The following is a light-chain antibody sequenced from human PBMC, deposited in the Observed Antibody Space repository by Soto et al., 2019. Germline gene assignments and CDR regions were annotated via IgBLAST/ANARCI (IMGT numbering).Light chain of an antibody. V-gene: IGKV1-9*01. J-gene: IGKJ4*01. CDR2: AAS. CDR1: QGISSY. CDR3: QQLNSYPLT. Sequence: IQLTQSPSSLSASVGDRVTITCRPSQGISSYLAWYQQKPGKAPKLLIYAASTLQSGVPSRFSGSGSGTDFTLTISSLQPEDFATYYCQQLNSYPLTFGGGTKVDIK.